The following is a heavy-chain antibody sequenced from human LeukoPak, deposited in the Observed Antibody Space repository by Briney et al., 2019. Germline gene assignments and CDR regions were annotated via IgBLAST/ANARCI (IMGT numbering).Heavy chain of an antibody. V-gene: IGHV3-23*01. Sequence: QPGASLRLSCAASGFTFSSYAMSWVRQAPGKGLEWVSAISGSGGSTYYADSVKGRSTISRDNSKNTLYLQMNSLRAEDTAVYYCAKDLFDRVVGATPPDYWGQGTLVTVSS. CDR2: ISGSGGST. CDR3: AKDLFDRVVGATPPDY. J-gene: IGHJ4*02. CDR1: GFTFSSYA. D-gene: IGHD1-26*01.